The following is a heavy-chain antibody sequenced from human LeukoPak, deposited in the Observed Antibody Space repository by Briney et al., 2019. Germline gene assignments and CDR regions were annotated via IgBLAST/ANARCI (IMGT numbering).Heavy chain of an antibody. D-gene: IGHD1-26*01. V-gene: IGHV1-24*01. J-gene: IGHJ4*02. Sequence: ASVKVFCKVSGYTLHELSMHLVRQAPGKGPGGMGGFDPEDGETIYAQKFQGRVTMTEDTSTDTAYMELSSLRSEDTAVYYCATDRLTSGSYYAGYFDYWGQGTLVTVYS. CDR3: ATDRLTSGSYYAGYFDY. CDR1: GYTLHELS. CDR2: FDPEDGET.